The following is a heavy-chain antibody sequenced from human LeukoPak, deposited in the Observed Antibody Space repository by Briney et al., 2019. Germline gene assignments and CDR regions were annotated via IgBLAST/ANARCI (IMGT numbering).Heavy chain of an antibody. J-gene: IGHJ5*02. V-gene: IGHV1-69*13. D-gene: IGHD1-20*01. CDR3: ARGITGITGWFDP. CDR1: GGTFSCYA. Sequence: GASVKVSCKASGGTFSCYAISWVRQAPGQGLEWMGGIIPIFGTANYAQKFQGRVTITADESTSTAYMELSSLRSEDTAVYYCARGITGITGWFDPWGQGTLVTVSS. CDR2: IIPIFGTA.